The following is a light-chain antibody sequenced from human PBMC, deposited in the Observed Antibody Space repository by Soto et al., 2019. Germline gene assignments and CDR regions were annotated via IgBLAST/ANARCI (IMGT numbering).Light chain of an antibody. J-gene: IGKJ4*01. CDR3: LQHDTYPHT. V-gene: IGKV1-17*01. CDR1: QGIRNN. Sequence: DIEMTPSPSSLSASVGDRVTITCRASQGIRNNLGWFQQKPGKAPERLIYAASNLQSGVPSRVSGSGSGTQFSLTISTLQTEDVEAYYCLQHDTYPHTFGGGTKVAIK. CDR2: AAS.